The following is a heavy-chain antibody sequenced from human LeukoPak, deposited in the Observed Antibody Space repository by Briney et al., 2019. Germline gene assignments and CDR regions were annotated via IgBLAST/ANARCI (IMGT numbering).Heavy chain of an antibody. V-gene: IGHV4-38-2*01. CDR3: ARAYSSNWCVFDI. D-gene: IGHD6-13*01. Sequence: SETLSLTCAVSGYSISSGYYWGWIRQPPGKGLGRIGSIYHSGSTYYNPSLKNRVTISVDTSKNQFSLKLSSVTAADTAVYYCARAYSSNWCVFDIWGQGTMVTVSS. J-gene: IGHJ3*02. CDR2: IYHSGST. CDR1: GYSISSGYY.